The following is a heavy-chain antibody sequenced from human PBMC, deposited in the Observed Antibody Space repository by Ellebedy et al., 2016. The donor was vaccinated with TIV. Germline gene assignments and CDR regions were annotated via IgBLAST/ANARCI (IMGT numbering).Heavy chain of an antibody. V-gene: IGHV3-11*01. CDR2: ISSSGSTI. J-gene: IGHJ4*02. Sequence: PGGSLRLSCTVSGGSITGYYWSWIRQAPGKGLEWVSYISSSGSTIYYADSVKGRFTISRDNAKNSLYLQMNSLKAEDTAVYYCARDLFPLRYWGQGTLVTVSS. D-gene: IGHD3-10*02. CDR3: ARDLFPLRY. CDR1: GGSITGYY.